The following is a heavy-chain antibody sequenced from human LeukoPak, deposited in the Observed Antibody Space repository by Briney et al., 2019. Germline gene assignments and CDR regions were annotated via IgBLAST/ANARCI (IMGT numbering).Heavy chain of an antibody. V-gene: IGHV3-30*18. D-gene: IGHD2-2*01. CDR1: GLTFSSYG. CDR2: ISYDGTIR. J-gene: IGHJ5*02. CDR3: AKGGCSSTTCYLANP. Sequence: PGRSLRLSCAASGLTFSSYGMRWVRQAPGKGLEWVAVISYDGTIRNYADSVKGRFTISRDNSKNTLYLQMNSLTAEDTALYYCAKGGCSSTTCYLANPWGQGTLVTVSS.